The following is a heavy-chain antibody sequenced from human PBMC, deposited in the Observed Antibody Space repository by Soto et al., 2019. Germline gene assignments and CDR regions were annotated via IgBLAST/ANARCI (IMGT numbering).Heavy chain of an antibody. CDR2: IIPIFGTA. J-gene: IGHJ4*02. D-gene: IGHD6-13*01. Sequence: QVQLVQSGAEVKKPGSSVKVSCKASGGTFSSYAISWVRQAPGQGLEWMGGIIPIFGTANYAQKFQGRVTITADKSTSTAYMELSSLRSEDTAVYYWAREGTSSSSHKKGYFDYWGQGTLVTVSS. V-gene: IGHV1-69*06. CDR1: GGTFSSYA. CDR3: AREGTSSSSHKKGYFDY.